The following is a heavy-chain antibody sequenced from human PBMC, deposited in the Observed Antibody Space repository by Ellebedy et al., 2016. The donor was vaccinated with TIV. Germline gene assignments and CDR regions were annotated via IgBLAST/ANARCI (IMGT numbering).Heavy chain of an antibody. Sequence: MPSETLSLTCTVSGVSISRGGYYWGWIRQHPGKGLEWIGSIYYSGETFYNPSLKSRATVSSEKSMNRFSLRLTSVTAADTAVYYCARLRVGASMPTDYWGPGTLVTVSS. CDR1: GVSISRGGYY. D-gene: IGHD1-26*01. V-gene: IGHV4-31*03. CDR2: IYYSGET. CDR3: ARLRVGASMPTDY. J-gene: IGHJ4*01.